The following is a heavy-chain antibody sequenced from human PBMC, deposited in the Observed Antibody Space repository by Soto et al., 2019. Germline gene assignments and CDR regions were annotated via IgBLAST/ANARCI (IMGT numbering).Heavy chain of an antibody. CDR1: GFTFSSYG. J-gene: IGHJ6*02. CDR3: ARDRGITMVRGVTGMDV. CDR2: IWYDGSSK. Sequence: QVQLVESGGGVVQPGRSLRLSCAASGFTFSSYGMHWVRQAPGKGLEWVAVIWYDGSSKYYADSVKGRFTISRDNSKNTLYLQMNSLRAEDTAVYYCARDRGITMVRGVTGMDVWGQGTTVTVSS. D-gene: IGHD3-10*01. V-gene: IGHV3-33*01.